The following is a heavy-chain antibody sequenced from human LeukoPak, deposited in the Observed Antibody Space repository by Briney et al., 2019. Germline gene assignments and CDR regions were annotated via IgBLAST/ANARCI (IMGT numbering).Heavy chain of an antibody. D-gene: IGHD1-26*01. CDR1: GFTLSKNY. CDR3: AMGLELLHLDY. Sequence: GGSLRLSCAASGFTLSKNYMSWVRQAPGKGVEGGSVIYSGGGTYYTDSVTGRFTISRDNSKNTLYLQMNSLRAEDTAVYYCAMGLELLHLDYWGQGTLVSVSS. V-gene: IGHV3-53*01. CDR2: IYSGGGT. J-gene: IGHJ4*02.